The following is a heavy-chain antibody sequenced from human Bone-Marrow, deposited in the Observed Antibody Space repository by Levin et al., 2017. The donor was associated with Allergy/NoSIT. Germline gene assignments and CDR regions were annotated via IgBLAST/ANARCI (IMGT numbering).Heavy chain of an antibody. CDR2: ISYDGSNK. Sequence: GGSLRLSCAASGFTFSSYAMHWVRQAPGKGLEWVAVISYDGSNKYYADSVKGRFTISRDNSKNTLYLQMNSLRAEDTAVYYCARDQWRRVRGVFDYWGQGTLVTVSS. CDR1: GFTFSSYA. CDR3: ARDQWRRVRGVFDY. D-gene: IGHD3-10*01. J-gene: IGHJ4*02. V-gene: IGHV3-30*04.